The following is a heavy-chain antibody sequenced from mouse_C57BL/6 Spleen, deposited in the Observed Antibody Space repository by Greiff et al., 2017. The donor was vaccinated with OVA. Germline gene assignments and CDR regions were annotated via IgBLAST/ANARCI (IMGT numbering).Heavy chain of an antibody. CDR1: GYSITSGYY. D-gene: IGHD2-3*01. V-gene: IGHV3-6*01. J-gene: IGHJ2*01. CDR2: ISYDGSN. Sequence: EVQLKESGPGLVKPSQSLSLTCSVTGYSITSGYYWNWIRQFPGNKLEWMGYISYDGSNNYNPSLKNRISITRDTSKNQFFLKLNSVTTEDTATYYCARGDGYYFFYFDYWGQGTTLTVSS. CDR3: ARGDGYYFFYFDY.